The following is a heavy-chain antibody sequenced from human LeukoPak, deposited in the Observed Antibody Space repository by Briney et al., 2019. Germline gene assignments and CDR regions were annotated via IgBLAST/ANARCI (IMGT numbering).Heavy chain of an antibody. Sequence: GGSLRLSCAASGFTFNTHAISWVRQAPGKWLGCPSIISVATRSTYYADSVKGRVTISIDNSKNTLYLQMSSLRAEDTAVYYCAKAGVSGIYQIGYWGQGTLVTVSS. CDR2: ISVATRST. CDR3: AKAGVSGIYQIGY. D-gene: IGHD1-26*01. V-gene: IGHV3-23*01. CDR1: GFTFNTHA. J-gene: IGHJ4*02.